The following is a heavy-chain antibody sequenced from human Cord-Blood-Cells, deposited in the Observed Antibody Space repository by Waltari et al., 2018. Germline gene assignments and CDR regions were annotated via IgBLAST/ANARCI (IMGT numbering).Heavy chain of an antibody. CDR3: AKAGTGYNWFDP. J-gene: IGHJ5*02. D-gene: IGHD3-9*01. CDR1: GFTFSSDG. CDR2: ISYDGSNK. V-gene: IGHV3-30*18. Sequence: QVQLVESGGGVVQPGRSLRLSCAASGFTFSSDGMHWVRQAPGKGLGWVAVISYDGSNKDYADSVKGRFTISRDNSKNTLYLQMNSLRAEDTAVYYCAKAGTGYNWFDPWGQGTLVTVSS.